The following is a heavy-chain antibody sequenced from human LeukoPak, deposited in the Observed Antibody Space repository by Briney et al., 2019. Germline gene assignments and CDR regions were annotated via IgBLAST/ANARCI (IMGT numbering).Heavy chain of an antibody. J-gene: IGHJ3*02. Sequence: PSETLSLTCTVSGGSISSYYWSWIRQPPGKGLEWIGYIHYSGSTNYNPSLKSRVTISVDTSKNQFSLKLSSVTAADTAVYYCASYLRGEAFDIWGQGTMVTVSS. D-gene: IGHD3-16*01. V-gene: IGHV4-59*01. CDR2: IHYSGST. CDR3: ASYLRGEAFDI. CDR1: GGSISSYY.